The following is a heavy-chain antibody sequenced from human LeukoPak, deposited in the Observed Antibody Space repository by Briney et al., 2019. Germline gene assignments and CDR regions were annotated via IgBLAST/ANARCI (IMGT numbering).Heavy chain of an antibody. V-gene: IGHV4-59*01. Sequence: PSETLSLTCTVLAASISSNYWSWIRQPPGKGLEWIGYIYYSGSTNYNPSLKRPVTQSVDTSNNQFSLKLSFVTAAGTAVYYCARVSEARSITMIVDRVECFDYWGQGTLVTVSS. CDR1: AASISSNY. D-gene: IGHD3-22*01. J-gene: IGHJ4*02. CDR2: IYYSGST. CDR3: ARVSEARSITMIVDRVECFDY.